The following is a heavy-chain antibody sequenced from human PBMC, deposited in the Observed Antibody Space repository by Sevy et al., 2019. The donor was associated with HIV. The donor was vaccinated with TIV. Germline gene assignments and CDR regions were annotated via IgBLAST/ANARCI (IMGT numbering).Heavy chain of an antibody. D-gene: IGHD1-1*01. CDR3: ARGQIATIGFDY. CDR2: ILYSGNP. V-gene: IGHV4-31*03. CDR1: GDSISSSGYY. Sequence: SETLSLTCTVSGDSISSSGYYWSWIRQHPGEGLEWIGYILYSGNPDYNPSLKSRLIISLDTSKNQFSLKLSSVTAADTAVYYCARGQIATIGFDYRGQGTLVTVSS. J-gene: IGHJ4*02.